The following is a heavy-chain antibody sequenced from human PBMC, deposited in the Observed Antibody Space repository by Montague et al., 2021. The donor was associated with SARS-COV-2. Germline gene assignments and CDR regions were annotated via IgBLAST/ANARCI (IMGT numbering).Heavy chain of an antibody. V-gene: IGHV3-33*01. CDR3: ARDLFWGTDSGTQQRRDY. CDR1: GFTFSSYG. D-gene: IGHD3-16*01. J-gene: IGHJ4*02. CDR2: IWYDGSNK. Sequence: SLRLSCAASGFTFSSYGMHWVRQAPGKGLEWVAVIWYDGSNKYYADSVKGRFTISRDNSKNTLYLQMNSLRAEDTAVDYCARDLFWGTDSGTQQRRDYWGQGTLVTVSS.